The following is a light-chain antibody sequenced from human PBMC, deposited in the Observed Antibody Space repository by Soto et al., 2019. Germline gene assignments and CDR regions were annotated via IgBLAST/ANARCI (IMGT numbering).Light chain of an antibody. CDR2: GAS. V-gene: IGKV3-20*01. Sequence: EIVLTQSPVTRSLSPGERSTLSCMASQSVSSSYLAWYQQKPGHAPRLLIYGASSRATGIPDRFSGSGSGTDFTLTISRLEPEDFAVYYCQQYGSSLITFGQGTRLEI. J-gene: IGKJ5*01. CDR3: QQYGSSLIT. CDR1: QSVSSSY.